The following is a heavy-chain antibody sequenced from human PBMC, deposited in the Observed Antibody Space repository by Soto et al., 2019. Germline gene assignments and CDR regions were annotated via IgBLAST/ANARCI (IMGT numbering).Heavy chain of an antibody. V-gene: IGHV3-33*01. Sequence: QVQLVESGGGVVQPGRSLRPSCAASGFTFSSYGMHWVRQAPGKGLEWLADIWYDGNNKYYAEFVKGRFTISRDNSKNTLYLQMSSLRAEDTAVYYCARDGGYYDILTGYFDSWGQGTLVTVSS. CDR2: IWYDGNNK. CDR1: GFTFSSYG. D-gene: IGHD3-9*01. J-gene: IGHJ5*01. CDR3: ARDGGYYDILTGYFDS.